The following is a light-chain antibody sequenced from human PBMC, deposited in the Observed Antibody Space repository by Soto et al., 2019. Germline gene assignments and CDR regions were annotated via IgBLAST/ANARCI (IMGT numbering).Light chain of an antibody. CDR1: QSVMSSY. CDR3: PQYGSSPRT. Sequence: EILLTQSSCALSLSPGETATLSSMANQSVMSSYLAWYQRKPARAPSHFIYGASSRATGIPDRFSGSGSGADFTLTISRLEAEDFAVYYCPQYGSSPRTFGQGTKVDFK. CDR2: GAS. J-gene: IGKJ1*01. V-gene: IGKV3-20*01.